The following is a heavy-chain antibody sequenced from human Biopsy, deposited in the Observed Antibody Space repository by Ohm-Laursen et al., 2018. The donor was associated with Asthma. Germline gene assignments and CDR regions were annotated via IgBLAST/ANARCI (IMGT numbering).Heavy chain of an antibody. J-gene: IGHJ1*01. CDR3: ARTFHFWSPYHAEHSQL. D-gene: IGHD3-3*02. V-gene: IGHV3-7*01. CDR1: GFTFGDYW. Sequence: SLRLSCAASGFTFGDYWMSWVRQVPGKGLEWVSNIKHDGSEKNHVDSLKGRFTISRDNAKNSLYLQMNSLRAEDTAVYYCARTFHFWSPYHAEHSQLRGQGTLVTVSS. CDR2: IKHDGSEK.